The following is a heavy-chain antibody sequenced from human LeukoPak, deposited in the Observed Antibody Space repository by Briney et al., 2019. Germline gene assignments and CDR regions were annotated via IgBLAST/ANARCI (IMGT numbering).Heavy chain of an antibody. CDR2: INPNSGGT. CDR1: GYTFTGYY. D-gene: IGHD6-6*01. V-gene: IGHV1-2*02. Sequence: ASVKASCKASGYTFTGYYMHWVRQAPGQGLEWMGWINPNSGGTNYAQKFQGRVTMTRDTSISTAYMELSRLRSDDTAVYYCARVLGIAARLDYWGQGTLVTVSS. J-gene: IGHJ4*02. CDR3: ARVLGIAARLDY.